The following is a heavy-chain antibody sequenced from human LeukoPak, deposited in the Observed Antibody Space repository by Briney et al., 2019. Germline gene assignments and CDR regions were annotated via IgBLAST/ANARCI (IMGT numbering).Heavy chain of an antibody. CDR2: IYTSGST. V-gene: IGHV4-4*07. J-gene: IGHJ4*02. Sequence: PSETLSLTCTVSGGSISSYYWSWIRQPAGKGLEWIGRIYTSGSTNYNPSLKSRVTISVDTSKNQFSLKLSSVTAADTAVYYCARLYYYGSGSYYNHFDYWGQGTLVTVSS. CDR3: ARLYYYGSGSYYNHFDY. D-gene: IGHD3-10*01. CDR1: GGSISSYY.